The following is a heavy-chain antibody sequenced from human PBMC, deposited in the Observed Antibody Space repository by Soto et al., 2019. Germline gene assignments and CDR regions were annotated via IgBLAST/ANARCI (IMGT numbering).Heavy chain of an antibody. CDR3: ARGLRKSGAGEYFQH. Sequence: TPVEVSCEESGYSITAYYLQCVRQAKGQGPEWMGWISAYNGNTNYAQKLQGRVTMTTDTSTSTAYMELRSLRSDDTAVYYCARGLRKSGAGEYFQHWGQGTLVS. V-gene: IGHV1-18*04. D-gene: IGHD1-26*01. CDR2: ISAYNGNT. J-gene: IGHJ1*01. CDR1: GYSITAYY.